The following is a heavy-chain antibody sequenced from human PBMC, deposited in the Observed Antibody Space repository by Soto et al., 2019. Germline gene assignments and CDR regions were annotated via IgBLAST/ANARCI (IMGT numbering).Heavy chain of an antibody. CDR1: GGSISRNC. Sequence: QVPLQESGPGLVKPSETLSLTCIVSGGSISRNCWTWIRQPPGKGLEWIGYICSSGTTKYNPSLKSRVTISIDTSTNQFSLSLTSVAVADTAVYYRARVGTPAYFYATDVWGQGTTVTVSS. CDR2: ICSSGTT. J-gene: IGHJ6*02. CDR3: ARVGTPAYFYATDV. V-gene: IGHV4-59*01. D-gene: IGHD1-1*01.